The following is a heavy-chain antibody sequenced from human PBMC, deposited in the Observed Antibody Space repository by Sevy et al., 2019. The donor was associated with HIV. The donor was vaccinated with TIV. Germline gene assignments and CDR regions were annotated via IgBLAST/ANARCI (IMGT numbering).Heavy chain of an antibody. CDR1: GFTFSSYG. Sequence: GGSLRLSCAASGFTFSSYGMHWVRQAPGKGLEWVAVISYDGSNKYYADSVKGRFTISRDNSKNTPYLQMNSLRAEDTAVYYCAKDGLRFLEWDPLYSGYDGGYYYYGMDVWGQGTTVTVSS. V-gene: IGHV3-30*18. CDR3: AKDGLRFLEWDPLYSGYDGGYYYYGMDV. CDR2: ISYDGSNK. J-gene: IGHJ6*02. D-gene: IGHD3-3*01.